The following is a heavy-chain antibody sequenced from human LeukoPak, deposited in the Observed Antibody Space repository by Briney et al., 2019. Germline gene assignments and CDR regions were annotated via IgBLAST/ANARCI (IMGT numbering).Heavy chain of an antibody. V-gene: IGHV3-33*06. CDR3: AKDHSSGYIDN. Sequence: GGSLRLSCAASGFTFSSYGMHCVRQAPGKGMEWVAVIWYDGSNKYYADSVKGRFTISRDNSKNTLYLQMNSLRAEDTAVYYCAKDHSSGYIDNWGQGTLVTVSS. CDR2: IWYDGSNK. D-gene: IGHD3-22*01. CDR1: GFTFSSYG. J-gene: IGHJ4*02.